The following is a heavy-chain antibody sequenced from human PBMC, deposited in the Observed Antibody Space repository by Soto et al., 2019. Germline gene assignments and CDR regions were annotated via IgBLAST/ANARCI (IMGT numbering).Heavy chain of an antibody. V-gene: IGHV2-5*02. CDR1: GFSLSTSGVG. D-gene: IGHD4-17*01. CDR2: IYWDDDN. Sequence: QITLKESGPTLVKPTQTLTLSCTFSGFSLSTSGVGVGWIRQPPGKALEWLALIYWDDDNRYSPSLKSRLTNAKNTATKQVVLTMTNMDPVDTATYYCAHRRLMTTVTNYCFDYWGQGTLVTVSS. CDR3: AHRRLMTTVTNYCFDY. J-gene: IGHJ4*02.